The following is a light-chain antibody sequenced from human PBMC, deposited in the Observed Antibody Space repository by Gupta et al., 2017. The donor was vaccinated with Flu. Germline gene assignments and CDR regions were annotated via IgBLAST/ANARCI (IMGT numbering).Light chain of an antibody. CDR2: ALS. J-gene: IGKJ1*01. V-gene: IGKV2-40*01. Sequence: DIVMTQTPLSQPDTPGEPASISCTSSQILLDSHDGNTYLVRYLQKPGQSPQRLIYALSYRASGVPDRFSGSGSATDFTLKISRVEAEDVGVYYCMQRMEFPWTFGQGTKVEIK. CDR1: QILLDSHDGNTY. CDR3: MQRMEFPWT.